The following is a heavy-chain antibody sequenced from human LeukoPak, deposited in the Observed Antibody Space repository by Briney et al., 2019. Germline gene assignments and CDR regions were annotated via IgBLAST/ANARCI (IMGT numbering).Heavy chain of an antibody. CDR1: VFTFSSYA. J-gene: IGHJ1*01. CDR2: ISGSGGST. CDR3: AKDGYYDSSGYNTAEYFQH. Sequence: GGSLRLSCAASVFTFSSYAMSWVRQAPGKGLEWVSAISGSGGSTYYADSVKGRFTISRDNSKNTLYLQMNSLRAEDTAVYYCAKDGYYDSSGYNTAEYFQHWGQGTLVTVSS. V-gene: IGHV3-23*01. D-gene: IGHD3-22*01.